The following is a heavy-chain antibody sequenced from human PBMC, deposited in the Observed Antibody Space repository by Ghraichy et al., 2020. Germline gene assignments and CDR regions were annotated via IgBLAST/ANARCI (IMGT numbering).Heavy chain of an antibody. V-gene: IGHV1-46*01. J-gene: IGHJ3*02. Sequence: ASVKVSCKASGYTFTSYYMHWVRQAPGQGLEWMGIINPSGGSTSYAQKFPGRVTMTRDTSTSTVYMELSSLRAEDTAVYYCASNSKIVVVAEAFDIWGQGTMVTVSS. CDR1: GYTFTSYY. CDR2: INPSGGST. D-gene: IGHD3-22*01. CDR3: ASNSKIVVVAEAFDI.